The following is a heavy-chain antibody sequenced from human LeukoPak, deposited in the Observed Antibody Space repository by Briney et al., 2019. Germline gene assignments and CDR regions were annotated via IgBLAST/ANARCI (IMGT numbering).Heavy chain of an antibody. V-gene: IGHV1-46*01. D-gene: IGHD3-10*01. CDR1: GYTFTGYY. CDR2: INPTGDAT. CDR3: ARDNSVRDTAWWFDP. J-gene: IGHJ5*02. Sequence: ASVKVSCKASGYTFTGYYLHWVRQAPGQGLEWMGIINPTGDATTHAQKFQGRVTMTWDMSTSTDYMELSGLTAEDTAVYFCARDNSVRDTAWWFDPWGQGTLVTVSS.